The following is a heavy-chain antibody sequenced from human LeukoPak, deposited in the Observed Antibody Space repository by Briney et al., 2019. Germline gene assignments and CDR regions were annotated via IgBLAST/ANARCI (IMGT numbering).Heavy chain of an antibody. CDR2: INPNSGGT. CDR3: AAPLYDSSGYYLNY. CDR1: GYAFTGYY. V-gene: IGHV1-2*02. J-gene: IGHJ4*02. D-gene: IGHD3-22*01. Sequence: ASVKVSCKASGYAFTGYYMHWVRQAPGQGLEWMGWINPNSGGTNYAQKFQGRVTMTRDTSISTAYMEPSRLRSDDTAVYYCAAPLYDSSGYYLNYWGQGTLVTVSS.